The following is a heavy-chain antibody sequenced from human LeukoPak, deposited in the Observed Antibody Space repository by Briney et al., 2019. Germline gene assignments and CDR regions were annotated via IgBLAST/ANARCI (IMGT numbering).Heavy chain of an antibody. CDR1: GFTFSSYW. D-gene: IGHD3-10*01. V-gene: IGHV3-7*02. CDR3: ARGVITMVRGVIINLEYFDY. J-gene: IGHJ4*02. CDR2: IKQDGSEK. Sequence: PGGSLRLSCAASGFTFSSYWMSWVRQAPGKGLEWVANIKQDGSEKYYVDSVKGRFTISRDNAKNSLYLQMNSLRAEDTAVYFCARGVITMVRGVIINLEYFDYWGLGTLVTVSS.